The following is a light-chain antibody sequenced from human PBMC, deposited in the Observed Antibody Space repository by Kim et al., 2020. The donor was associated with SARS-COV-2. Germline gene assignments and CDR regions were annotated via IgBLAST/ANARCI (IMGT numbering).Light chain of an antibody. CDR1: QSVYNNY. V-gene: IGKV3-20*01. CDR3: QQYSNSAGLT. J-gene: IGKJ4*01. Sequence: EIVMTQSPGTLSLSPGERATLSCRASQSVYNNYVAWYQQKPGQAPRLLIYGASSRATGIPDRFSGSASGTDFTLTISRLEPEDFAVYYCQQYSNSAGLTFGGGTKVDIK. CDR2: GAS.